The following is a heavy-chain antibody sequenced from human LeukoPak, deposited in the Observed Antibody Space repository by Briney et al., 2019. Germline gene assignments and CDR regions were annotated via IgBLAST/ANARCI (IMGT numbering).Heavy chain of an antibody. Sequence: SETLSLTCTVSGGSISSYYWNWIRQPPGMGLEYIVYIYYTGTTNYNPSLKSRVTISVDTSKNQFSLKLSSVTAADTAVYYCARDPGEGNFDLWGRGTLVTVSS. CDR3: ARDPGEGNFDL. CDR1: GGSISSYY. D-gene: IGHD7-27*01. J-gene: IGHJ2*01. V-gene: IGHV4-59*12. CDR2: IYYTGTT.